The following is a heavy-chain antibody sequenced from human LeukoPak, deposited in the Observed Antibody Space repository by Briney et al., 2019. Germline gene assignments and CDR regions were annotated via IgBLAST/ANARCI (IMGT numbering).Heavy chain of an antibody. J-gene: IGHJ4*02. CDR2: INAGSGDT. Sequence: ASVKVSCKASGYTFTGYFVHWVRQAPGQGLEWMGRINAGSGDTEFAQKFQDRVTMTRDTFVSTAYIEVSGLTSDDTAMYYCARDLSSTPNWELDHWGQGTLVTVSS. CDR1: GYTFTGYF. CDR3: ARDLSSTPNWELDH. D-gene: IGHD1-1*01. V-gene: IGHV1-2*06.